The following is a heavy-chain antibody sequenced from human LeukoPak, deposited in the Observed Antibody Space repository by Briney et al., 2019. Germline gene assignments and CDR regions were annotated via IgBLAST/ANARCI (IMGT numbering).Heavy chain of an antibody. V-gene: IGHV1-46*03. CDR2: INPIGGST. D-gene: IGHD2-2*01. Sequence: ASVKVSCKASEYTFTSYYMHWVRQAPGQGLEWMRIINPIGGSTGYAQKFQGRVTMSRDTSTSTVYMELSSLRSEDTAVYYCARGRLVVVPAAIPNWASFDYWGQGTLVTVSS. J-gene: IGHJ4*02. CDR1: EYTFTSYY. CDR3: ARGRLVVVPAAIPNWASFDY.